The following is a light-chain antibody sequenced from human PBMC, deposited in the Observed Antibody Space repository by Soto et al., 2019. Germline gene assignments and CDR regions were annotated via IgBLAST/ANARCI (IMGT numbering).Light chain of an antibody. CDR3: QQYGRYRT. CDR1: QSTSTW. V-gene: IGKV1-5*03. J-gene: IGKJ1*01. Sequence: DIQMTQSPSTLSASVGDRVTITCRASQSTSTWLAWYQHKPGKAPNLLIYKASSLESGVPPRFSGSGSGTEFTLTISSLQPDDVATDYCQQYGRYRTFGQGTKVEIK. CDR2: KAS.